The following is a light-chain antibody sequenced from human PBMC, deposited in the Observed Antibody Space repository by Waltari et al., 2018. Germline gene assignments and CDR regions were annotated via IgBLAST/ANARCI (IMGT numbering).Light chain of an antibody. J-gene: IGLJ3*02. V-gene: IGLV7-46*01. CDR1: SGPVIDVRF. CDR3: LLSFRSGWV. Sequence: QAVVTQEPSLTVSPGETVTLTCASSSGPVIDVRFPYWLQQRPGQAPRTLIYDTGTQNSWRAARFAGSLIGGRAVLTLSGAQPEDEADYYCLLSFRSGWVFGGGTRLIV. CDR2: DTG.